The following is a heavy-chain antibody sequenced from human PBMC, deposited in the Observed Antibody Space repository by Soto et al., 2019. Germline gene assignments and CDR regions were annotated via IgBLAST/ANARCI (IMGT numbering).Heavy chain of an antibody. CDR2: IIPIFGTA. D-gene: IGHD1-7*01. CDR1: GGTVSSYA. J-gene: IGHJ5*02. V-gene: IGHV1-69*01. Sequence: QVQLVQSGAEVKKPGSSVKVSCKASGGTVSSYAISWVRQAPGQGLEWMGGIIPIFGTANYAQKFQGRVTITADESTSTAYMELSSLRSEDTAVYYCARDATELELGLRWFDPWGQGTLVTVSS. CDR3: ARDATELELGLRWFDP.